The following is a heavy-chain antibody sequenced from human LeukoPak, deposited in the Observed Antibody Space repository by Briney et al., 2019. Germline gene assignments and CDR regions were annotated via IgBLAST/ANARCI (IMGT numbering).Heavy chain of an antibody. V-gene: IGHV3-23*01. Sequence: GGSLRVSCAASGFTFSSYAMSWVRQAPGKGLEWVSAISGSGGSTYYADSVKGRFTISRDNSKNTLYLQMNSLRAEDTAVYYCAKDRLIAVALDAFDIWGQGTMVTVSS. CDR3: AKDRLIAVALDAFDI. D-gene: IGHD6-19*01. CDR2: ISGSGGST. J-gene: IGHJ3*02. CDR1: GFTFSSYA.